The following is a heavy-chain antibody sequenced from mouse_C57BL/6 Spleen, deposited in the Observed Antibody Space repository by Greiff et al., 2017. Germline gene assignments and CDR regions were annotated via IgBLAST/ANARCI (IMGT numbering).Heavy chain of an antibody. D-gene: IGHD2-4*01. CDR3: ASSIYYDYDDARDY. Sequence: QVQLQQSGPELVKPGASVKISCKASGYAFSSSWMNWVKQRPGKGLEWIGRIYPGDGDTNYNGKFKGKATLTADKSSSTAYMQLSSLTSEDSAVYFCASSIYYDYDDARDYWGQGTSVTVSS. CDR1: GYAFSSSW. V-gene: IGHV1-82*01. J-gene: IGHJ4*01. CDR2: IYPGDGDT.